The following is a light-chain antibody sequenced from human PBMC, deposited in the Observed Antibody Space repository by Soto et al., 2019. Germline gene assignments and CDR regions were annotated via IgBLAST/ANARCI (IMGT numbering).Light chain of an antibody. CDR2: DAS. V-gene: IGKV3-11*01. CDR1: QYIGSA. Sequence: EIVLTQSPATLSLSPVERATLSCTASQYIGSAVAWYHQRSGQAPRLLIFDASIRVPTTPARFSGSVSGTEFTLTISSLESEDFAVYFCQQYGDRPRTFGQGTRLEIK. CDR3: QQYGDRPRT. J-gene: IGKJ5*01.